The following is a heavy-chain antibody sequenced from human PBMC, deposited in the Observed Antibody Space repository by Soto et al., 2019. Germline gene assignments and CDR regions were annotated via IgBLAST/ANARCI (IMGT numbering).Heavy chain of an antibody. CDR1: GGSISSYY. CDR2: IYYSGST. J-gene: IGHJ3*02. CDR3: AGYYDFWSGYPNAFDI. V-gene: IGHV4-59*08. D-gene: IGHD3-3*01. Sequence: PSETLSLTCTVSGGSISSYYWSWIRQPPGKGLEWIGYIYYSGSTNYNPSLKSRVTISVDTSKNQFSLKLSSVTAADTAVYYCAGYYDFWSGYPNAFDIWGQGTMVTVSS.